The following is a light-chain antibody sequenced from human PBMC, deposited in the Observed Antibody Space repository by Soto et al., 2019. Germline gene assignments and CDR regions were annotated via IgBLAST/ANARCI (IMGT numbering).Light chain of an antibody. CDR1: QGISSY. Sequence: AIRMTQSPSSFSASTGDRVTITCRASQGISSYLAWYQQKPGKAPKLLIYAASTLQSGVPSRFSGSGSGTDFPLTISCLQSEDFATYYCQQYYSYPRTFGQGTKVDI. V-gene: IGKV1-8*01. CDR2: AAS. CDR3: QQYYSYPRT. J-gene: IGKJ1*01.